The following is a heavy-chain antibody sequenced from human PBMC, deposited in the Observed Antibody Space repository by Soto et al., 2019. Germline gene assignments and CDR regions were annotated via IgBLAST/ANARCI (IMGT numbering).Heavy chain of an antibody. V-gene: IGHV4-38-2*01. CDR1: GYSISSGYY. J-gene: IGHJ5*02. D-gene: IGHD2-15*01. CDR2: IYHSGST. CDR3: ATAPRDIVVVVAAPGSGWFDP. Sequence: SETLSLTCAVSGYSISSGYYWGWIRQPPGKGLEWIGSIYHSGSTYYNPSLKSRVTISVDTSKNQFSLKLSSVTAADTAVYYCATAPRDIVVVVAAPGSGWFDPWGQGTLVTVSS.